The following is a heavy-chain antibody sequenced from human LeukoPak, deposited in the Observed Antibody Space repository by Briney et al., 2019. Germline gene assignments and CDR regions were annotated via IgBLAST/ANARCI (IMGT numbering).Heavy chain of an antibody. D-gene: IGHD2-8*01. CDR3: AKQSYARSLGE. Sequence: PGGSLRLSCATAGFPFSDFSISWVRQAPGKGLEWISTTNSGGTSTYYAESVKGRFTISRDNSKNTLYLQMSSLRVEETAVYYCAKQSYARSLGEGGPGTLVSVSS. V-gene: IGHV3-23*01. J-gene: IGHJ4*02. CDR2: TNSGGTST. CDR1: GFPFSDFS.